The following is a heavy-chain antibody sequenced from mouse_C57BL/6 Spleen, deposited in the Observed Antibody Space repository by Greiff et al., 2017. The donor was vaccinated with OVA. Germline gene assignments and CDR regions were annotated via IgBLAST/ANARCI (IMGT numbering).Heavy chain of an antibody. D-gene: IGHD1-1*01. V-gene: IGHV1-64*01. CDR3: GRSGITAVPSFTY. CDR2: IHPSSGCT. J-gene: IGHJ3*01. CDR1: GYTFTSYW. Sequence: VQLQQPGAELVKPGASVKLSCKASGYTFTSYWMHWVKQRPGQGLEWIGMIHPSSGCTNYNEKFKSKATLTVDKSSSTAYMQLSSLTSEDSAVYYCGRSGITAVPSFTYWGQGTLGTVSA.